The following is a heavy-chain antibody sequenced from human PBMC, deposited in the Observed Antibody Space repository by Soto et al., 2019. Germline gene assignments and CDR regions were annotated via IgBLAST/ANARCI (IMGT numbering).Heavy chain of an antibody. Sequence: EVQLVESGGGLVQPGGSLRLSCAASGFTFSDHYMDWVRQAPGEGLEWVARIRNKARSFATEYAASVKGRFSISRDDSWNSLYLQMNSLKIEDTAVYYCARGKSSRDYWFFDIWGPGTLVTVSS. D-gene: IGHD2-2*01. V-gene: IGHV3-72*01. CDR2: IRNKARSFAT. J-gene: IGHJ2*01. CDR1: GFTFSDHY. CDR3: ARGKSSRDYWFFDI.